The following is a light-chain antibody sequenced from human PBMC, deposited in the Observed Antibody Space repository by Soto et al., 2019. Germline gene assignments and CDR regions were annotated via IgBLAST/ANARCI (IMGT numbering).Light chain of an antibody. V-gene: IGLV1-47*02. Sequence: QSVLTQPPSASGTPGQRVTISCSGSYSNVETNYVYWYQQVPGTAPKLLIYTNDQRPSGVPDRFSASKSGTSASLAISGLRSVDEADYFCSATDDSLGGPVFGGGTKVTVL. CDR1: YSNVETNY. CDR2: TND. J-gene: IGLJ2*01. CDR3: SATDDSLGGPV.